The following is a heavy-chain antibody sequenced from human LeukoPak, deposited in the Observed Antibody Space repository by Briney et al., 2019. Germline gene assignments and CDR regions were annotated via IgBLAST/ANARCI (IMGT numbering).Heavy chain of an antibody. CDR2: MCNSVST. V-gene: IGHV4-34*01. CDR3: ALVPAAIEADVFDS. J-gene: IGHJ3*02. D-gene: IGHD2-2*01. CDR1: GGSFCGYY. Sequence: PSETLSLTCAVYGGSFCGYYWSWLRQAPGKGLEWVGEMCNSVSTNYDPSLKGQVTISVDKSKNQFSLNWSSGTAADTAVYYCALVPAAIEADVFDSGGQGTMVTVSS.